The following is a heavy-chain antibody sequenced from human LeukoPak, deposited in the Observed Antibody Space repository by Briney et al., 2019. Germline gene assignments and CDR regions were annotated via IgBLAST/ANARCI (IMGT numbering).Heavy chain of an antibody. D-gene: IGHD6-6*01. V-gene: IGHV4-39*01. CDR1: GDSISITNDS. Sequence: SETLSLTCTVSGDSISITNDSWAWIRQPPGTGLEGIGSIHKSGNTYYNSSLESRVTVSVDTSKNPFSLKLVSVTVADTAVYYCARHRYVNTEYLIEYFDLWGRGTLVSVSS. CDR3: ARHRYVNTEYLIEYFDL. CDR2: IHKSGNT. J-gene: IGHJ2*01.